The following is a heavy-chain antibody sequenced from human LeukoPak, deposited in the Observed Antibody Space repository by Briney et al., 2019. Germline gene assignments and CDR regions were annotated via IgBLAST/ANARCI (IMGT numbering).Heavy chain of an antibody. V-gene: IGHV4-39*07. D-gene: IGHD3-22*01. J-gene: IGHJ4*02. CDR1: GGSISSSDYY. CDR2: IYYSGST. Sequence: KPSETLSLTCTVSGGSISSSDYYWGWIRQPPGRGLEWIGTIYYSGSTSYNPSLKSRVTISVDTSKNQFSLKLSSVAAADTAVYYCARTATKYYYDGSGYYWDYWGQGALVTVSS. CDR3: ARTATKYYYDGSGYYWDY.